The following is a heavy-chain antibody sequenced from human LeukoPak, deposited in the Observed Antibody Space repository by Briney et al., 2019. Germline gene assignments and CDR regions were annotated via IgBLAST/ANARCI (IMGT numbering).Heavy chain of an antibody. CDR3: ARSPKDFAMIVVRGAPPYYFDY. J-gene: IGHJ4*02. CDR2: ISSSGSTI. Sequence: GGSLRLSCAASGFTFSSYEMNWVRQAPGKGLEWVSYISSSGSTIYYADSVKGRFTISRDNSKNTLYLQMNSLRAEDTAVYYCARSPKDFAMIVVRGAPPYYFDYWGQGTLVTVSS. CDR1: GFTFSSYE. D-gene: IGHD3-22*01. V-gene: IGHV3-48*03.